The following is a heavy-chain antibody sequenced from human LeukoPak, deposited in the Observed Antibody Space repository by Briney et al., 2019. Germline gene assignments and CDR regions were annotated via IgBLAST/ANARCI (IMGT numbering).Heavy chain of an antibody. Sequence: GGSLRLSCAASGFTFSDAWMSWVRQAPGKGLEWVSVISGSGGSTYYADSVKGRFTISRDNSKNTLYLQMNSLRAEDTAVYYCAQGSAAGFDYWVQGTLVTVSS. CDR1: GFTFSDAW. D-gene: IGHD6-13*01. CDR3: AQGSAAGFDY. CDR2: ISGSGGST. J-gene: IGHJ4*02. V-gene: IGHV3-23*01.